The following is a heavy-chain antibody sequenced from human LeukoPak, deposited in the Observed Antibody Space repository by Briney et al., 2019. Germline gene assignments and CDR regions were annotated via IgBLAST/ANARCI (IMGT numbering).Heavy chain of an antibody. CDR1: GFTFSSYA. D-gene: IGHD5/OR15-5a*01. CDR2: ISGSGGST. Sequence: GGPLRLSCAASGFTFSSYAMRWVRQSPGKGLEWVSPISGSGGSTYYADSEKGRYTISRENSKNTLYLQMNSLRAEDTAVYYCAKDQGVVSGFDYWGQGTLVTVSS. CDR3: AKDQGVVSGFDY. V-gene: IGHV3-23*01. J-gene: IGHJ4*02.